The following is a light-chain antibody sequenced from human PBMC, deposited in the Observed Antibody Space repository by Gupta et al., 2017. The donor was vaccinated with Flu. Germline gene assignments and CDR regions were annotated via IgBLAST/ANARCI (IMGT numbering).Light chain of an antibody. CDR2: HTS. V-gene: IGKV3-15*01. CDR1: QSSVDSN. Sequence: TRSVSPGEGATLTCRASQSSVDSNLAWYKQKPGRSPRLLIYHTSTRDTGIPARFSGSGYGTDFTLTISSRQSEDFGVYYCQQYKDWPPITFGQGTRLEIK. CDR3: QQYKDWPPIT. J-gene: IGKJ5*01.